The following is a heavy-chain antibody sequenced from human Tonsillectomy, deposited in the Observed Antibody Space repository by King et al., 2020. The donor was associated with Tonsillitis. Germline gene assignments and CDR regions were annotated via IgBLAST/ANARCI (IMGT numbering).Heavy chain of an antibody. CDR1: GFTFHDYA. CDR2: ISWNSGSI. D-gene: IGHD3-3*01. V-gene: IGHV3-9*01. Sequence: QLVQSGGGLVQPGRSLRLSCAASGFTFHDYAMHWVRQAPGKGLEWVSGISWNSGSIRYADSVKGRFTISRDNAKKSLYLQMNSLRPEDTALYYCAKASNDFWIGYPDYWGQGTLVTVSS. J-gene: IGHJ4*02. CDR3: AKASNDFWIGYPDY.